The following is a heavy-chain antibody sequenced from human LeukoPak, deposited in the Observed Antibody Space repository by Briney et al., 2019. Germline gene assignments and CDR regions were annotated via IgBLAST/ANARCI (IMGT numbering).Heavy chain of an antibody. CDR3: ARGDTLGLY. CDR1: GFTFSSNW. J-gene: IGHJ4*02. CDR2: IKPDGSAE. D-gene: IGHD5-18*01. V-gene: IGHV3-7*01. Sequence: GGSLRLSCATSGFTFSSNWMSWVRHAPGRGLDWVANIKPDGSAEYYAASVKGRFTVSRDNAKNSLYLQMNSLRAEDTAVYYCARGDTLGLYWGQGTLVTVSS.